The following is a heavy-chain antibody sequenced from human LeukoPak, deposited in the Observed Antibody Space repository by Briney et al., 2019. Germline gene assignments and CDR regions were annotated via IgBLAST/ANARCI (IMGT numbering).Heavy chain of an antibody. CDR3: TTGSPYSGGLFDN. D-gene: IGHD4-11*01. CDR1: GLXFSNAW. J-gene: IGHJ4*02. V-gene: IGHV3-15*01. CDR2: IRSKTDGGTT. Sequence: GGSLRLSCAASGLXFSNAWMSWVRQAPGKGLEWVGRIRSKTDGGTTEYTAPVKGRFSISRDDSKNTLYLQMNSLKIEDTAVYCCTTGSPYSGGLFDNWGQGTLVTVSS.